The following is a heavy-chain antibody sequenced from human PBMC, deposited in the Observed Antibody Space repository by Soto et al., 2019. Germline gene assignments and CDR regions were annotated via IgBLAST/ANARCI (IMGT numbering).Heavy chain of an antibody. CDR2: ISAYKGNT. V-gene: IGHV1-18*01. J-gene: IGHJ4*02. CDR3: VRDLDGSGSYYTDY. Sequence: RASVKVSCKASGYMFISYGINWVRQAPGQGLAWMGWISAYKGNTKYAQNLQGRVTMTTDTSTSTAYMEMRSLRSEETAVYYCVRDLDGSGSYYTDYWGPGTLVTVSS. D-gene: IGHD3-10*01. CDR1: GYMFISYG.